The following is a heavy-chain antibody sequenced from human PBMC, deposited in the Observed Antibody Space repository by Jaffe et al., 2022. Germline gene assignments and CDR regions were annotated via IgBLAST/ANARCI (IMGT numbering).Heavy chain of an antibody. D-gene: IGHD2-15*01. V-gene: IGHV3-23*01. CDR3: AKDSGYCSGGSCYPWYFDL. Sequence: EVQLLESGGGLVQPGGSLRLSCAASGFTFSSYAMSWVRQAPGKGLEWVSAISGSGGSTYYADSVKGRFTISRDNSKNTLYLQMNSLRAEDTAVYYCAKDSGYCSGGSCYPWYFDLWGRGTLVTVSS. J-gene: IGHJ2*01. CDR2: ISGSGGST. CDR1: GFTFSSYA.